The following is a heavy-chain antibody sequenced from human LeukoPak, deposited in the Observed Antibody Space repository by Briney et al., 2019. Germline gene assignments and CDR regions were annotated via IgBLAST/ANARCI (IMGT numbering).Heavy chain of an antibody. J-gene: IGHJ4*02. CDR2: IKQDGSEK. Sequence: GGSLRLSCAASGFTFSSYWMSWVRQAPGKGLEWVANIKQDGSEKYYVDSVKGRFTISRDNAKNSLYLQMNSLRAEDTAVYYCARTVEVDYYDSSGYEPWGQGTLVTVSS. CDR1: GFTFSSYW. D-gene: IGHD3-22*01. CDR3: ARTVEVDYYDSSGYEP. V-gene: IGHV3-7*01.